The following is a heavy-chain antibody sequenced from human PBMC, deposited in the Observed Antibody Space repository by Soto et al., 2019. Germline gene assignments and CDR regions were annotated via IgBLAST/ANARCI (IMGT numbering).Heavy chain of an antibody. CDR1: GFTVSSNY. CDR3: ARAGGSSSWYVVY. D-gene: IGHD6-13*01. V-gene: IGHV3-11*01. Sequence: GGSLRLSCAASGFTVSSNYMSWVRQAPGKGLEWVSYISSSGSTIYYADSVKGRFTISRDNAKNSLYLQMNSLRAEDTAVYYCARAGGSSSWYVVYWGQGTLVTVSS. CDR2: ISSSGSTI. J-gene: IGHJ4*02.